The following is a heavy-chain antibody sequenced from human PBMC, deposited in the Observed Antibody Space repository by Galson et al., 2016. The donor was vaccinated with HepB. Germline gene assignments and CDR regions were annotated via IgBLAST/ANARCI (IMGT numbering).Heavy chain of an antibody. V-gene: IGHV3-74*01. J-gene: IGHJ5*02. Sequence: SLRLSCAASGFPFSRYWMHWVRQAPGKGLVWVSRINSDGSSTAYADSVKGRFTISRDNAKNTLYLQMNSLRAGDTAVYFCVRDHSVVPTTAYNWFDPWGRGTLVTVSS. CDR1: GFPFSRYW. CDR3: VRDHSVVPTTAYNWFDP. CDR2: INSDGSST. D-gene: IGHD4-23*01.